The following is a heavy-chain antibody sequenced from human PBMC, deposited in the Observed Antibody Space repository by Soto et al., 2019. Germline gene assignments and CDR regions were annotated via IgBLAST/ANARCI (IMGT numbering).Heavy chain of an antibody. CDR3: AKGVVVTTAYFHY. CDR2: ISYDEINK. V-gene: IGHV3-30*18. Sequence: GGSLRLSCAASGFTFSTYGMHWVRQAPGKGLEWVAVISYDEINKYYADSVKGRFTISRDNSKNTLYLQMNSLGPEDTALYYCAKGVVVTTAYFHYWGQGTLVTVSS. D-gene: IGHD2-15*01. J-gene: IGHJ1*01. CDR1: GFTFSTYG.